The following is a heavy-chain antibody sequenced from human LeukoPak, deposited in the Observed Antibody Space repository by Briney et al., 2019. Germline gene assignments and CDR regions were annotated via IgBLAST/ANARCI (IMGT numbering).Heavy chain of an antibody. CDR3: AKEQIGIAAAGTFDY. J-gene: IGHJ4*02. Sequence: GGSLRLSCAASGFTFSSYWMSWVRQAPGKGLEWVANIKQDGSEKYYVDSVKGRFTISRDNAKNSLYLQMNSLRAEDTAVYYCAKEQIGIAAAGTFDYWGQGTLVTLSS. CDR2: IKQDGSEK. D-gene: IGHD6-13*01. CDR1: GFTFSSYW. V-gene: IGHV3-7*05.